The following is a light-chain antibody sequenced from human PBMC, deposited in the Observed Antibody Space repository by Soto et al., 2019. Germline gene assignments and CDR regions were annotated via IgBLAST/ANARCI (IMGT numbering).Light chain of an antibody. V-gene: IGKV3-11*01. J-gene: IGKJ5*01. CDR2: DTS. CDR3: QQRHNWPIT. CDR1: QTIRGL. Sequence: EIGLTQSPATLSLSPGERATLSCRTSQTIRGLLNWDQQRPGQAPRRLIYDTSNRATAIPSRFSGSGSGTDFILTISSLDPEDFGVYLCQQRHNWPITFGQGTRRDTK.